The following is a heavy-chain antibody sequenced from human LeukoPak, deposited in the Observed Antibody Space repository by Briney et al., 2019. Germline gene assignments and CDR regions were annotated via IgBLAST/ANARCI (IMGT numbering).Heavy chain of an antibody. Sequence: SGTLSLTCAVSGGSISSSNWWSWVRQPPGKGLEWIGETYHSGSTNYNPSLKSRVTISVDKSKNQFSLKLSSVTAADTAVYYCARAGSYYGDYKGGYYFDYWGQGTLVTVSS. CDR1: GGSISSSNW. J-gene: IGHJ4*02. D-gene: IGHD4-17*01. CDR3: ARAGSYYGDYKGGYYFDY. CDR2: TYHSGST. V-gene: IGHV4-4*02.